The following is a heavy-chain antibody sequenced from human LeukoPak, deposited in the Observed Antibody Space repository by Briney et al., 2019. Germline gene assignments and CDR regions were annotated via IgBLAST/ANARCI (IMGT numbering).Heavy chain of an antibody. CDR1: GGSISSYY. J-gene: IGHJ6*03. V-gene: IGHV4-59*01. CDR2: IYYSGST. CDR3: ARIVDTAMVYYYYYMDV. Sequence: SSETLSLTCTVSGGSISSYYWSWIRQPPGKGLEWIGYIYYSGSTNYNPSLKSRVTISVDTSKNQFSLKLSSVTAADTAVYYCARIVDTAMVYYYYYMDVWGKGTTVTVSS. D-gene: IGHD5-18*01.